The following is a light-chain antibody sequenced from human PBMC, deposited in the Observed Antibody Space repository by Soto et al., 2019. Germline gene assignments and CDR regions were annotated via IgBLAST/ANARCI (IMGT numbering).Light chain of an antibody. CDR2: GAS. CDR3: QQYHNWPPIT. Sequence: EIVLTQSPVTLSVSPGARAPLSCRARQFVSSNLAWYQQKPGQAPRLLIYGASTRATGIPARFSGSGSGTEFTLTISNLQSEDFAVYFCQQYHNWPPITFGQGTRLEIK. J-gene: IGKJ5*01. CDR1: QFVSSN. V-gene: IGKV3D-15*01.